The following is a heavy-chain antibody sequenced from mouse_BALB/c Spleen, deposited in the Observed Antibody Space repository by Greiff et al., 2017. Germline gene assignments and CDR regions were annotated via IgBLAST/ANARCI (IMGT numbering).Heavy chain of an antibody. CDR2: ISSGGSYT. V-gene: IGHV5-6*01. J-gene: IGHJ2*01. CDR1: GFTFSSYG. Sequence: EVHLVESGGDLVKPGGSLKLSCAASGFTFSSYGMSWVRQTPDKRLEWVATISSGGSYTYYPDSVKGRFTISRDNAKNTLYLQMSSLKSEDTAMYYGARQERDSSGYFDYWGQGTTLTVSS. D-gene: IGHD3-2*01. CDR3: ARQERDSSGYFDY.